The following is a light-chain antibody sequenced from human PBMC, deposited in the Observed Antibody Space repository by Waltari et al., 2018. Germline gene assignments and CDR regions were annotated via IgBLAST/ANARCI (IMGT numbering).Light chain of an antibody. V-gene: IGLV2-8*01. CDR3: SAYAGSNNLI. Sequence: QSALTQPPSASGSPGQSVTISCTGTSRAVGGYDYVSWYQQHPGKAPKLMLYEVSKWPSGVPDRFSGSKSGNTASLTISGLQAEDEADYYCSAYAGSNNLIFGGGTKLTVL. CDR2: EVS. J-gene: IGLJ2*01. CDR1: SRAVGGYDY.